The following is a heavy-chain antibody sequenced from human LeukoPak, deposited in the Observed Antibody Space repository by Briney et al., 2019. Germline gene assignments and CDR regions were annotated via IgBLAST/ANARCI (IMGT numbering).Heavy chain of an antibody. V-gene: IGHV1-69*01. CDR3: ASTITIFGVVMGDAFDI. J-gene: IGHJ3*02. Sequence: ASVKVSCKASGGTFSSYAISWVRQAPGQGLEWMGGIIPIFGTANYAQKFQGRVTITADESTSTAYMELSSLRSEDTAAYYCASTITIFGVVMGDAFDIWGQGTMVTVSS. CDR2: IIPIFGTA. D-gene: IGHD3-3*01. CDR1: GGTFSSYA.